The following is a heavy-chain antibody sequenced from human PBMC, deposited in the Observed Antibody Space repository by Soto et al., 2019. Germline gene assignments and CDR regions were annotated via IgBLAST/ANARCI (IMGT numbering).Heavy chain of an antibody. J-gene: IGHJ6*02. CDR1: GGTFSSYA. CDR2: IIPIFGTA. Sequence: SVKVSCKASGGTFSSYAISWVRQAPGQGLEWMGGIIPIFGTANYAQKFQGRVTITADEATSTAYMELSSLRSEDTAVYYCARVGRYYDILSGWEPYYYYGKDVWSQGTTDTVS. CDR3: ARVGRYYDILSGWEPYYYYGKDV. V-gene: IGHV1-69*13. D-gene: IGHD3-9*01.